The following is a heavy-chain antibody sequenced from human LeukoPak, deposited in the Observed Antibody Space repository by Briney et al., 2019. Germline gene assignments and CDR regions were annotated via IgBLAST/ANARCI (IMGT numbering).Heavy chain of an antibody. CDR2: MNPNSGNT. V-gene: IGHV1-8*01. D-gene: IGHD3-10*01. CDR1: GYTFTSYD. CDR3: ARRSRSYGSGNIGGY. J-gene: IGHJ4*02. Sequence: ASAKVSCKASGYTFTSYDINWVRQVTGQGLEWMGWMNPNSGNTGYAQKFQGRVTMTRNTSISTAYMELSSLRSEDTAVYYCARRSRSYGSGNIGGYWGQGTLVTVSS.